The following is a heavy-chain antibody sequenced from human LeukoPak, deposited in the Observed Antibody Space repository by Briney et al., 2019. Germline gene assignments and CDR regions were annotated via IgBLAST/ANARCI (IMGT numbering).Heavy chain of an antibody. CDR1: GYTFTGYY. D-gene: IGHD2-21*02. J-gene: IGHJ4*02. CDR2: INPNSGGT. Sequence: ASVKVSCKASGYTFTGYYMHWVRQAPGQGLEWMGWINPNSGGTNYAQKFQGRVTMTRDTSISTAYMELSRLRSDDTAVYYCARGVVVTAPTFDYWSQGTLVTVSS. CDR3: ARGVVVTAPTFDY. V-gene: IGHV1-2*02.